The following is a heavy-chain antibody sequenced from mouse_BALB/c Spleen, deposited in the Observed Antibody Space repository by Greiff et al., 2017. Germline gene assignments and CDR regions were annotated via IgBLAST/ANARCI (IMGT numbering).Heavy chain of an antibody. Sequence: VQLKESGTVLARPGASVKMSCKASGYTFTSYWMHWVKQRPGQGLEWIGAIYPGNSDTSYNQKFKGKAKLTAVTSTSTAYMELSSLTNEDSAVYYCTRVRNGSSYWFAYWGQGTLVTVSA. D-gene: IGHD1-1*01. CDR1: GYTFTSYW. J-gene: IGHJ3*01. CDR2: IYPGNSDT. V-gene: IGHV1-5*01. CDR3: TRVRNGSSYWFAY.